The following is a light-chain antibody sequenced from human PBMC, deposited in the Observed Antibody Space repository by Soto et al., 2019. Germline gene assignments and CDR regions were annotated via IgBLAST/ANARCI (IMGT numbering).Light chain of an antibody. CDR3: CSYTSSTSLI. V-gene: IGLV2-14*03. CDR2: DVN. Sequence: QSVLTQPASVSGSPGQSITISCTGTSSDIGGYKYVSWYQQHPGKVPKLLIYDVNNRPSGVSDRFSGSKSGNTASLTISGLQADDEAEYYCCSYTSSTSLIFGGGTKLTVL. CDR1: SSDIGGYKY. J-gene: IGLJ2*01.